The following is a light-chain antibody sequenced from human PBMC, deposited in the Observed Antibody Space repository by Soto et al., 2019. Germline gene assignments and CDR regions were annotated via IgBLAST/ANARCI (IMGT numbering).Light chain of an antibody. V-gene: IGLV1-44*01. CDR1: YSNIGTNP. J-gene: IGLJ2*01. Sequence: QSVLTQPPSVSATPGQRVTISCSGTYSNIGTNPVAWYQRLPGTAPKLLIYSNNERPSGVPDRFSAAKSGSSASLAISGLQSEDEADYYCAAWDDSLNSPRMLFGGGTKVTVL. CDR2: SNN. CDR3: AAWDDSLNSPRML.